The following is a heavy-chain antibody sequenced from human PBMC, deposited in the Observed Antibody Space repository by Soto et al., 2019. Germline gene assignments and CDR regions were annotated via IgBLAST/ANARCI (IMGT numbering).Heavy chain of an antibody. CDR1: GFTFNNFA. D-gene: IGHD3-10*01. CDR2: IVGSGQRT. Sequence: LESGGKLVQPGGSLRLSCTASGFTFNNFAMTWVRQAPGKGLEWVSTIVGSGQRTFYADSVKGRFTISRDNSNNTMLLQMNTLRAEDTALYYCASHSGSGSHYDWGVKVWGQGTTVTVSS. CDR3: ASHSGSGSHYDWGVKV. V-gene: IGHV3-23*01. J-gene: IGHJ6*02.